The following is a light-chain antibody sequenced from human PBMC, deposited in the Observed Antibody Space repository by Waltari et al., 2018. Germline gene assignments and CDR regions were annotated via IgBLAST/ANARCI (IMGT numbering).Light chain of an antibody. CDR2: GAS. J-gene: IGKJ1*01. CDR3: QHYVSLPVT. CDR1: QSVSRA. V-gene: IGKV3-20*01. Sequence: EIVLTQSTGTLSLSPGERATLSCRASQSVSRALAWYQQNPGQAPRLLIYGASNRATGIPDRFGGRGSGTDFSLIISRREPEDFAVYYCQHYVSLPVTFGQGTKVEIK.